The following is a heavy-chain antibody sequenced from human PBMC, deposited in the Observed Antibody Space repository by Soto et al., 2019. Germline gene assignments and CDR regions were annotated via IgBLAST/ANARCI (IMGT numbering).Heavy chain of an antibody. D-gene: IGHD2-15*01. CDR2: INPDNGNT. CDR1: GYTFTRYT. Sequence: WASVKVSCKASGYTFTRYTMNWVRQAPGQRLEWMGWINPDNGNTKSSQKFQDRVIITRDTFASTAYMDLSSLRSEDTAVYYCARGIATGQLDPWGQGTLVTVSS. J-gene: IGHJ5*02. V-gene: IGHV1-3*01. CDR3: ARGIATGQLDP.